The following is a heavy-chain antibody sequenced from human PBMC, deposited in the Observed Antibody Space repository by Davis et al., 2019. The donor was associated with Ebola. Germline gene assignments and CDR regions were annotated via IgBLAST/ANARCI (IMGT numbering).Heavy chain of an antibody. CDR1: GYSFTPYT. V-gene: IGHV1-3*01. Sequence: ASVTVSCKAFGYSFTPYTIHWVRQAPGQRLEWMGWFSDIRTKDSWSFQGRLTLTRDTSVTTAYMELNSLTSEDTAMYYCARGVGSSWFDPWGQGTLVTVSS. J-gene: IGHJ5*02. CDR2: FSDIRT. D-gene: IGHD3-10*01. CDR3: ARGVGSSWFDP.